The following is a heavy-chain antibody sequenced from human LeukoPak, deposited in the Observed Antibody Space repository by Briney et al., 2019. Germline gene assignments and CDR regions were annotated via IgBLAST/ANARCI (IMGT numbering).Heavy chain of an antibody. Sequence: ASVTVSCKASGYTFTNYAMHWVRQAPGQRLERMGWINVGNGNTKYSQKFQGRVTITADESTSTAYMELSSLRSEDTAVCYCARCSTVAYYFDYWGQGTLVTVSS. CDR2: INVGNGNT. CDR3: ARCSTVAYYFDY. CDR1: GYTFTNYA. V-gene: IGHV1-3*01. D-gene: IGHD2-2*01. J-gene: IGHJ4*02.